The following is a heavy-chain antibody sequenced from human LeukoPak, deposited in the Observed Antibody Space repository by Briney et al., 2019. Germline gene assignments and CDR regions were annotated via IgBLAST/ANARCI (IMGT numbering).Heavy chain of an antibody. Sequence: GGSLRLSCAASGFTFSSYGMSWVRQAPGKGLEWISGISGSGANTYYADSVKGRFTISRDNSKNTLYLQMNSLRVEDTAVYYCAGYCSTTSCYSSPNWFDPWGQGTLVTVSS. V-gene: IGHV3-23*01. CDR3: AGYCSTTSCYSSPNWFDP. CDR2: ISGSGANT. J-gene: IGHJ5*02. CDR1: GFTFSSYG. D-gene: IGHD2-2*01.